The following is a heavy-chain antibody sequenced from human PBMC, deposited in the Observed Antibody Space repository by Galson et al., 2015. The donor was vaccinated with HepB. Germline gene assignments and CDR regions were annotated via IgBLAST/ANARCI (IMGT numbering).Heavy chain of an antibody. CDR2: KKQNGSEK. CDR1: GFTFSSYW. D-gene: IGHD5-12*01. CDR3: AREGSGYDSSFDY. Sequence: SLRLSCAASGFTFSSYWMSWSGQVQGKGRGGVANKKQNGSEKYYVDSVKGRFTISRDNAKNSLYLQMNSLRAEDTAVYYCAREGSGYDSSFDYWGQGTLVTVSS. V-gene: IGHV3-7*01. J-gene: IGHJ4*02.